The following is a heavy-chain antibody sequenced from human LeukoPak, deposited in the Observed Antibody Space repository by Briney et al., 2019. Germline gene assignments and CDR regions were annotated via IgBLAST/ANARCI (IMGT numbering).Heavy chain of an antibody. CDR3: NRVTGDYYGSDEIYYFDY. V-gene: IGHV3-49*03. CDR1: GFTFGDYA. Sequence: GGSLRLSCTASGFTFGDYAMSWFRQAPGKGLEWVGFIRSKAYGGTTEYAASLKGRFTISRDDSKSIAYLQMNSLKTEDTAVYYCNRVTGDYYGSDEIYYFDYWGQGTLVTVSS. CDR2: IRSKAYGGTT. D-gene: IGHD3-10*01. J-gene: IGHJ4*02.